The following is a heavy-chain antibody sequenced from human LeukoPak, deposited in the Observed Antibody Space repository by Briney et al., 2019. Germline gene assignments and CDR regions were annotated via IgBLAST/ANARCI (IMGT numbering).Heavy chain of an antibody. Sequence: GGSLRLSCAASGFTFSSYAMHWVRQAPGKGLEWVAVISYDGSNKYYADSVKGRFTISRGNSKNTLYLQMNSLRAEDTAVYYCARADPGYSSSWYSDFDYWGQGTLVTVSS. V-gene: IGHV3-30-3*01. CDR1: GFTFSSYA. J-gene: IGHJ4*02. D-gene: IGHD6-13*01. CDR3: ARADPGYSSSWYSDFDY. CDR2: ISYDGSNK.